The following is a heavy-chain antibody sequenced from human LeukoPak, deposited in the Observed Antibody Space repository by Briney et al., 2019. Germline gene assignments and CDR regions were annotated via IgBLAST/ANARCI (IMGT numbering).Heavy chain of an antibody. CDR3: AGEASYRGTSCYDY. CDR1: GGYLSSSSYY. J-gene: IGHJ4*02. V-gene: IGHV4-39*07. Sequence: PSETLSLTRSGSGGYLSSSSYYWGWLRQPPGNGLEWIGSIYYSGNTYYNPSLKSRVTISVDTSKNHLSLELSSVTAAATAEYYCAGEASYRGTSCYDYWGQGTLVTVSS. D-gene: IGHD2-2*01. CDR2: IYYSGNT.